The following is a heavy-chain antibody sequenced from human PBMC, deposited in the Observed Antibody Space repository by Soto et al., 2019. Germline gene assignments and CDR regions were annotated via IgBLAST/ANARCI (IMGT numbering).Heavy chain of an antibody. CDR2: IYYSGST. CDR3: AKDGPYSYDFGYYFAH. D-gene: IGHD3-3*01. J-gene: IGHJ4*02. V-gene: IGHV4-59*12. Sequence: SETLSLTCTVSGGSISSYYWSWIRQPPGKGLEWIGYIYYSGSTNYNPSLKSRVTISVDTSKNQFSLKLSSVTAADTAVYYCAKDGPYSYDFGYYFAHWGQGTPVTVSS. CDR1: GGSISSYY.